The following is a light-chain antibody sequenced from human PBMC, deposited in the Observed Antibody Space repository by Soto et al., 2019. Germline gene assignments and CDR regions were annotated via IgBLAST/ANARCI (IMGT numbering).Light chain of an antibody. J-gene: IGKJ3*01. CDR3: QHYDTYYS. CDR2: KAS. CDR1: QSISNW. Sequence: DIRMTQSPSTLSASVGDRVTITCRASQSISNWLAWYQQKPGKAPKLLIYKASILESGVPSRFSGSGSGTEFSLTISSLQPDDVATYYCQHYDTYYSFGPGTTVDLK. V-gene: IGKV1-5*03.